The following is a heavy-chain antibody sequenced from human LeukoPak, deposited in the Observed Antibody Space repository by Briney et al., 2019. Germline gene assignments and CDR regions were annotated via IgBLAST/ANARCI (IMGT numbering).Heavy chain of an antibody. CDR3: AHRGYSYGFWNYFDY. CDR2: IYWDDDK. CDR1: GFSLSTSGVG. D-gene: IGHD5-18*01. V-gene: IGHV2-5*02. J-gene: IGHJ4*02. Sequence: SGPTLVNPTQTLTLTCTFSGFSLSTSGVGVGWIRQPPGKALEWLALIYWDDDKRYSPSLNSRPTITKDTSKNQVVLTMTNMDPVDTATFYCAHRGYSYGFWNYFDYWGQGILVTVSS.